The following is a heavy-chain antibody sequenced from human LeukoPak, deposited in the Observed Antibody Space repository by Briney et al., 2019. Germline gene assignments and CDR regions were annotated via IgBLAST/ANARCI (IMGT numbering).Heavy chain of an antibody. J-gene: IGHJ4*02. D-gene: IGHD3-3*01. CDR2: ISNDGSRK. CDR1: GFTFSRHG. CDR3: ARDRAWNYFDY. V-gene: IGHV3-30*03. Sequence: GGSLRLPCAPSGFTFSRHGMHWVRQAPGKGLEWVAIISNDGSRKYYAHSVEGRFTISRDNSKNTLYLQMDSLRAEDTAVYYCARDRAWNYFDYWGQGTLVTVSS.